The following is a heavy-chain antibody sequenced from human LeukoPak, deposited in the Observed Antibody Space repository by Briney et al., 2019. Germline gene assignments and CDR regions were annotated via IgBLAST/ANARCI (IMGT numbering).Heavy chain of an antibody. CDR2: IYTSGST. CDR1: GGSISSYY. Sequence: PSETLSLTCTVSGGSISSYYWSWIRQPAGKGLEWIGRIYTSGSTNYNPSLKSRVTMSVDTSKNQFSLKLGSVTAADTAVYYCARSLYSPFGEAHFDYWGQGTLVTVSS. CDR3: ARSLYSPFGEAHFDY. J-gene: IGHJ4*02. D-gene: IGHD3-10*01. V-gene: IGHV4-4*07.